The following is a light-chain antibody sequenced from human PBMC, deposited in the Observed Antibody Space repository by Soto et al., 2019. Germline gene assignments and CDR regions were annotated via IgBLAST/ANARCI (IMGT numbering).Light chain of an antibody. CDR2: GAS. Sequence: IVMTQSPATLSVSPGERATLSCRASQSIGSKLAWYQQKPGQAPRLLMYGASTRATGIPVRFSGSGSGTEFTLTITSLQSEDFAVYYCQEYNKWRPITFGGGTKVDIK. CDR3: QEYNKWRPIT. CDR1: QSIGSK. J-gene: IGKJ4*01. V-gene: IGKV3-15*01.